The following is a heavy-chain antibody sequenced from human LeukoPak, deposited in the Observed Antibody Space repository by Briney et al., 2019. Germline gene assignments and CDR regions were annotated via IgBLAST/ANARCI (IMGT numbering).Heavy chain of an antibody. J-gene: IGHJ4*02. CDR1: GGTFSSYA. CDR2: IIPILGIA. D-gene: IGHD6-19*01. Sequence: ASVKVSCKASGGTFSSYAISWVRQAPGQGLEWMGRIIPILGIANYAQKFQGRVTITADKSTSTAYMELSSLRSEDTAVYYCARGVRPLIAVAGSEDLGYWGQGTLVTVSS. CDR3: ARGVRPLIAVAGSEDLGY. V-gene: IGHV1-69*04.